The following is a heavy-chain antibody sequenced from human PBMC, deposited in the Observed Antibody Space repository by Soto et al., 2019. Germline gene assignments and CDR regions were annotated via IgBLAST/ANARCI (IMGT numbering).Heavy chain of an antibody. V-gene: IGHV3-48*02. D-gene: IGHD3-22*01. CDR3: AIEDCYDSSGYYRTSYYYDMDV. Sequence: GGSLRLSCAASGFTFSSYSMNWVRQAPGKGLEWISYISSSSSTRYYADSVKGRFTISRDNAKNSLYLQMNSLRDEDTAVYYCAIEDCYDSSGYYRTSYYYDMDVWGQGPTVTVSS. CDR2: ISSSSSTR. J-gene: IGHJ6*02. CDR1: GFTFSSYS.